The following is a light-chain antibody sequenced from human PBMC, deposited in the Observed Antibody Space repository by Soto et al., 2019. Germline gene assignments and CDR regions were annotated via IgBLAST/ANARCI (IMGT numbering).Light chain of an antibody. J-gene: IGKJ4*01. CDR2: DAS. V-gene: IGKV3-11*01. CDR3: QQYNSWPLT. Sequence: EIVLTQSPATLSLSPGERATLSCRASQSVSSYLAWYQQKLGQAPRLLIYDASNRATGIPARFSGSGSGADFTLTISSLESEDFAVYYCQQYNSWPLTFGGGTKVEIK. CDR1: QSVSSY.